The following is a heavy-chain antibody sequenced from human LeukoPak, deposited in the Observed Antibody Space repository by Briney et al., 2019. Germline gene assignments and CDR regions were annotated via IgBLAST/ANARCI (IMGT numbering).Heavy chain of an antibody. J-gene: IGHJ4*02. V-gene: IGHV3-11*04. CDR3: ARDEYYYDSSTGFDY. CDR2: ISSSGSTI. Sequence: RGGSLRLSCAASGFTFSDYYMSWIRQAPGKGLEWVSYISSSGSTIYYADSVKGRFTISRDNAKNSLYLQMNSLRAEDTAVYYCARDEYYYDSSTGFDYWGQGTLVTVSS. D-gene: IGHD3-22*01. CDR1: GFTFSDYY.